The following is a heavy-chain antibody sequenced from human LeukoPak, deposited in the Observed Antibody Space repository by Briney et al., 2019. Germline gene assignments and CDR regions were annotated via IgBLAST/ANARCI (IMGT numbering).Heavy chain of an antibody. CDR1: GFTFDDYT. CDR2: ISWDGGST. J-gene: IGHJ5*02. CDR3: AKDMYYYDSSGYQPMFDP. V-gene: IGHV3-43*01. Sequence: GGSLRLSCAASGFTFDDYTMHWVRQAPGKGLEWVSLISWDGGSTYYADSVKGRFTISRDNSKNSLYLQMNSLRTEDTALYYCAKDMYYYDSSGYQPMFDPWGQGTLVTVSS. D-gene: IGHD3-22*01.